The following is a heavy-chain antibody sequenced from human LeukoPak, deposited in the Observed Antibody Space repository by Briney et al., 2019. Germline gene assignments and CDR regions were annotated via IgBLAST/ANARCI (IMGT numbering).Heavy chain of an antibody. CDR2: ISSSSSYI. D-gene: IGHD3-9*01. CDR3: ASDILTGFDAFDI. J-gene: IGHJ3*02. CDR1: GFTFSSYS. Sequence: AGGSLRLSCAASGFTFSSYSMNWVRQAPGKGLEWDSSISSSSSYIYYADSVKGRFTISRDNAKNSLYLQMNSLRAEDTAVYYCASDILTGFDAFDIWGQGTMVTVSS. V-gene: IGHV3-21*01.